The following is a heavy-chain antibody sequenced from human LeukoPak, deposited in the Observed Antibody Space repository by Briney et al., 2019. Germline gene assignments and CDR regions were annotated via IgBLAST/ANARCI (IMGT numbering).Heavy chain of an antibody. CDR1: GGSISSGDYY. Sequence: SETLSLTSTVSGGSISSGDYYWSWIRQPPGKGLEWIGYIYDSGSTSYNPSLKSRVTISEDTSKTQFSLKLTSMTAADTAIYYCARIFRRGELSTSGGHWGQGTLVTVSS. V-gene: IGHV4-30-4*01. J-gene: IGHJ4*02. CDR2: IYDSGST. D-gene: IGHD3-16*02. CDR3: ARIFRRGELSTSGGH.